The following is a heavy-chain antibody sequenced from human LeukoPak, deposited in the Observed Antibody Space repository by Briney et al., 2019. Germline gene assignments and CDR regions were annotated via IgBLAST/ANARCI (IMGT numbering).Heavy chain of an antibody. CDR3: ARDQDYGFTY. V-gene: IGHV3-48*01. CDR1: GFTFSSYS. J-gene: IGHJ4*02. Sequence: GGSLRLSCAASGFTFSSYSMNWVRQAPGKGPEWISWITGSGTDIIYADSVKGRFTISRDNAKNSLHLQMNSLRAEGTAMYYCARDQDYGFTYWGQGTLVTVSS. D-gene: IGHD4-17*01. CDR2: ITGSGTDI.